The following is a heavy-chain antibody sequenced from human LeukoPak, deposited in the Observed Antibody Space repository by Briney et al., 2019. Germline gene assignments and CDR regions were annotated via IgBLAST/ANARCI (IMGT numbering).Heavy chain of an antibody. V-gene: IGHV4-4*09. CDR1: GGSISSYY. CDR2: IYTSGST. D-gene: IGHD3-10*01. CDR3: ARRYYYNLGSFPFDF. Sequence: PSETLSLTCTVSGGSISSYYWSWIRQPPGKGLEWIGYIYTSGSTNYNPSLKSRVTISVDTSKNQFSLKLSSVTAADTAVYYCARRYYYNLGSFPFDFWGQGTLVTVSS. J-gene: IGHJ4*02.